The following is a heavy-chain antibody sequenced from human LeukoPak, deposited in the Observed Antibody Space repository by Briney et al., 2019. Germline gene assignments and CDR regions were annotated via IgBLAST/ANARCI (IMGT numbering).Heavy chain of an antibody. CDR3: ARWDSGSYYSFDY. Sequence: SETLSLTCTVSGGSISSYYWSWIRQPPGKGLEWIGYIYYSGSTNYIPSLKSRVTISVDTSKNQFSLKLSSVTAADTAVYYCARWDSGSYYSFDYWGQGTLVTVSS. J-gene: IGHJ4*02. D-gene: IGHD1-26*01. V-gene: IGHV4-59*01. CDR2: IYYSGST. CDR1: GGSISSYY.